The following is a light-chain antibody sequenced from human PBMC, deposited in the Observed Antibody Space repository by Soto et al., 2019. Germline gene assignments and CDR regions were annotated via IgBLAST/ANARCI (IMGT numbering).Light chain of an antibody. Sequence: QSVLTQPPSVSAAPGQRVTISCSGSSSNIGRHYVAWYQQLPGTAPKLLIYDNNIRPSGIPDRFSGSKSGTSATLAITGLQTEDEADYYCGVWDSTLRVFGGGTKLTVL. CDR3: GVWDSTLRV. CDR2: DNN. CDR1: SSNIGRHY. J-gene: IGLJ3*02. V-gene: IGLV1-51*01.